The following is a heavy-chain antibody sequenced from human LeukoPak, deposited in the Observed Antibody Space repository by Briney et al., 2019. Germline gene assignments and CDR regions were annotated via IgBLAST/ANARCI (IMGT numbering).Heavy chain of an antibody. V-gene: IGHV3-48*03. CDR1: GFTFSSYE. CDR3: ASLIDGYNWNYSDY. Sequence: GGSLRLSCAASGFTFSSYEMNWVRQAPGKGLEWVSYISSSGSTIYYADSVKGRFTISRDNAKNSLYLQMNSLRAEDTAVYYCASLIDGYNWNYSDYWGQGTLVTVSS. D-gene: IGHD5-24*01. CDR2: ISSSGSTI. J-gene: IGHJ4*02.